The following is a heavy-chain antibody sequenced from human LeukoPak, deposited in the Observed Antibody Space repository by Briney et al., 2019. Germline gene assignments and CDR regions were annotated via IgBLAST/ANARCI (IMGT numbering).Heavy chain of an antibody. CDR2: ISSSGSTI. Sequence: GGSLRLSCAASGFTLSSYEMNWVRQAPGKGLEWVSYISSSGSTIYYADSVKGRFIISRDNAKNSLYLQMNSLRAEDTAVYYCARDKDMVRGIWNYHFGMDVWGQGTTVTVSS. J-gene: IGHJ6*02. V-gene: IGHV3-48*03. D-gene: IGHD3-10*01. CDR1: GFTLSSYE. CDR3: ARDKDMVRGIWNYHFGMDV.